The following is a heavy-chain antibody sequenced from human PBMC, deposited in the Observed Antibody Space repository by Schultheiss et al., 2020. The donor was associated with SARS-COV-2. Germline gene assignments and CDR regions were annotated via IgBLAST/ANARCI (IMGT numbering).Heavy chain of an antibody. D-gene: IGHD4-23*01. Sequence: GGSLRLSCAASGFTFSSYWMHWVRQAPGKGLVWVSRINSDGSSTSYADSVKGRFTISRDNAKNSLYLQMNSLRAEDTAVYYCAPAYGGNSFFDYWGQGTLVTVSS. J-gene: IGHJ4*02. CDR3: APAYGGNSFFDY. V-gene: IGHV3-74*01. CDR1: GFTFSSYW. CDR2: INSDGSST.